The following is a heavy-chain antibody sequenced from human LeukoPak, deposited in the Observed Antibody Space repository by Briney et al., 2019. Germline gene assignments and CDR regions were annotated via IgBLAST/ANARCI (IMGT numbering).Heavy chain of an antibody. CDR1: GGSISSGGYY. CDR3: ARLYCSSTSCPPGAFDI. J-gene: IGHJ3*02. CDR2: IYHSGST. V-gene: IGHV4-30-2*01. D-gene: IGHD2-2*01. Sequence: SETLSLTCTVSGGSISSGGYYWSWIRQPPGKGLEWIGYIYHSGSTYYNPSLKSRVTISVDRSKNQFSLKLSSVTAADTAVYYCARLYCSSTSCPPGAFDIWGQGTMVTVSS.